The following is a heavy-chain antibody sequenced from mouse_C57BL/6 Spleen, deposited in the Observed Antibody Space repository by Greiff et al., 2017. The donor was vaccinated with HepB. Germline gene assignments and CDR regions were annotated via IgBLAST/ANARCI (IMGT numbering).Heavy chain of an antibody. CDR3: ARGYWYFDV. V-gene: IGHV5-4*01. CDR1: GFTFSSYA. Sequence: EVQRVESGGGLVKPGGSLKLSCAASGFTFSSYAMSWVRHTPEKRLEWVATISDGGSYTYYPDNVKGRFTISRDNAKNNLYLQMSHLKSEDTAMYYCARGYWYFDVWGTGTTVTVSS. CDR2: ISDGGSYT. J-gene: IGHJ1*03.